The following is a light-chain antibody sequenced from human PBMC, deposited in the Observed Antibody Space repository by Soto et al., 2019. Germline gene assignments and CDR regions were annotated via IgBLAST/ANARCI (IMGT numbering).Light chain of an antibody. V-gene: IGKV3-15*01. CDR2: GAS. CDR3: HHYNSGPYT. CDR1: QSVGGA. J-gene: IGKJ2*01. Sequence: EIVMTQSPATLSVSPGDTATLSCRASQSVGGALAWYQQKPGQAPRPLIYGASTRATGIPARFSGSGSGTEFTLTISSLESEDFAVYYCHHYNSGPYTLGQGTKLEIK.